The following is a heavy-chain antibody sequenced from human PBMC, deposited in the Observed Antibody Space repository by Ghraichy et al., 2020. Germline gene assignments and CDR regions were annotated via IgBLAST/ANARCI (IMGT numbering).Heavy chain of an antibody. Sequence: GGSLRLSCKGSGYSFTSYWIGWVRQMPGKGLEWMGIIYPGDSDTRYSPSFQGQVTISADKSISTAYLQWSGLKASDTAMYYCARRGHCTNGVCYPTYYYYYGMDVWGQGTTVTVSS. D-gene: IGHD2-8*01. J-gene: IGHJ6*02. CDR1: GYSFTSYW. CDR3: ARRGHCTNGVCYPTYYYYYGMDV. V-gene: IGHV5-51*01. CDR2: IYPGDSDT.